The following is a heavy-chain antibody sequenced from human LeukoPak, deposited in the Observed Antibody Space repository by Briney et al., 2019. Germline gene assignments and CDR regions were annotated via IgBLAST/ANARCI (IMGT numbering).Heavy chain of an antibody. CDR2: IYPGDSDT. CDR3: ARQATYCGGDCLDFDY. D-gene: IGHD2-21*02. V-gene: IGHV5-51*01. CDR1: GYSFTSYW. J-gene: IGHJ4*02. Sequence: GESLKISCKGSGYSFTSYWIGWVRQMPGKGLEWMGIIYPGDSDTRYSPSFQGQVTISADKSISTAYLQWSSLKASDTAMYYCARQATYCGGDCLDFDYWGQGTLVTVSS.